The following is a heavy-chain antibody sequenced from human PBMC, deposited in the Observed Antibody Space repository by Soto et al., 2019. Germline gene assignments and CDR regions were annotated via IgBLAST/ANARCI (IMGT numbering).Heavy chain of an antibody. Sequence: ASVKVSCKASGYTFTSYGISWVRQAPGQGLEWMGWISAYNGNTNYAQKLQGRVTMTTDTSTSTAYMELRSLRSDDTAVYYCARVYDSSGYYSAAEYFQHWGKGTLVTVSS. CDR1: GYTFTSYG. CDR3: ARVYDSSGYYSAAEYFQH. J-gene: IGHJ1*01. V-gene: IGHV1-18*01. CDR2: ISAYNGNT. D-gene: IGHD3-22*01.